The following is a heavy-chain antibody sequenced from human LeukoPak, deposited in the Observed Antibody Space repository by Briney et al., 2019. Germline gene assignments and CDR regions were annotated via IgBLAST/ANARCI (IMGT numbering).Heavy chain of an antibody. J-gene: IGHJ4*02. CDR1: GGSISSGPYF. D-gene: IGHD3-16*01. V-gene: IGHV4-30-2*06. Sequence: SQTLSLTCSVSGGSISSGPYFWSWIRQSPGQGLEWIGYIWPSGSTNYDPSLSGRVAISLDKSRNHFTLMVTAVTAADTALYYCARDMEFGWGQGTLVTVSS. CDR3: ARDMEFG. CDR2: IWPSGST.